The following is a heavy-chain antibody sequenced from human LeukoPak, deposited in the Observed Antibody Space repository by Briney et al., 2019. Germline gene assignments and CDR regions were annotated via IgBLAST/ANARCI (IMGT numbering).Heavy chain of an antibody. CDR3: TRSSRYDSLDMDV. D-gene: IGHD3-16*02. CDR2: INSDGSTT. J-gene: IGHJ6*03. V-gene: IGHV3-74*01. Sequence: PGGSLRLSCAASGFTFSSHRMHWVRQAPGRGLVWVSRINSDGSTTNYADSVKGRFTISRDNVKNTVDLQMNSLRAEDTTVYYCTRSSRYDSLDMDVWGKGTTVTVSS. CDR1: GFTFSSHR.